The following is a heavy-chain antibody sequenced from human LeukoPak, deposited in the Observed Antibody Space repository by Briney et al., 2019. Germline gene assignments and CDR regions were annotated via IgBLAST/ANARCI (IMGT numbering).Heavy chain of an antibody. V-gene: IGHV3-43*02. J-gene: IGHJ4*02. Sequence: GGSLRLSCAASGFTFDDYAMHWVRQAPGKGLEWVSLISGDGGSTYYADSAKGRFTTSRDNSKNSLYLQINSLRTEDTALYYCAKDKDRRYFDYWGQGTLVTVSS. D-gene: IGHD2-15*01. CDR1: GFTFDDYA. CDR3: AKDKDRRYFDY. CDR2: ISGDGGST.